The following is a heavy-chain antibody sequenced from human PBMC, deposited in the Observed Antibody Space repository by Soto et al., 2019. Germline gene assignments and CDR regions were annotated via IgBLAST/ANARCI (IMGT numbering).Heavy chain of an antibody. V-gene: IGHV4-31*03. CDR3: ANGFWSGSGSTQVYYYYMDV. CDR1: GGSISSGGYY. CDR2: IYYSGST. D-gene: IGHD3-3*01. J-gene: IGHJ6*03. Sequence: SETLSLTCTVSGGSISSGGYYWSWIRQHPGKGLEWIGYIYYSGSTYYNPSLKSRVTISVDTSKNQFSLKLSSVTAADTAVYYCANGFWSGSGSTQVYYYYMDVWGKGTTVTVSS.